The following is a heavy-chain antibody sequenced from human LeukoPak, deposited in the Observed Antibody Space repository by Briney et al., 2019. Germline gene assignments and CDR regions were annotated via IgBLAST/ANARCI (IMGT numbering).Heavy chain of an antibody. J-gene: IGHJ6*03. CDR2: INWNGGST. Sequence: PGGSLRLSCAASGFTFDDYGMSWVRQAPGKGLEWVSGINWNGGSTGYADSVKGRFTISRDNAKNSLYLQMNSLRAEDTALYYCARALALDYYYYYYMDVWGKGTTVTVSS. CDR3: ARALALDYYYYYYMDV. CDR1: GFTFDDYG. V-gene: IGHV3-20*04. D-gene: IGHD3-3*02.